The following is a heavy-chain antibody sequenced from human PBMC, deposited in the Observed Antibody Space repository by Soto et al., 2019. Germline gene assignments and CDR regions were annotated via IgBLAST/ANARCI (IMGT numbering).Heavy chain of an antibody. CDR3: ARREPATSSTSCYGFFCRFDP. Sequence: QVQLVQSGAEVKKPGSSVKVSCKASGGTFSSYTISWVRQAPGQGLEWMGRIIPILGIANYAQKFQGRVTLTADKSPSTAYMELSSLRSEDTAVYSCARREPATSSTSCYGFFCRFDPWGQGTLVTVSS. CDR2: IIPILGIA. D-gene: IGHD2-2*01. J-gene: IGHJ5*02. CDR1: GGTFSSYT. V-gene: IGHV1-69*02.